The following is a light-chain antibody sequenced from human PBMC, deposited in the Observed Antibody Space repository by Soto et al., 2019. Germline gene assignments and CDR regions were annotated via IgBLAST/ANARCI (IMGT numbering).Light chain of an antibody. CDR3: LQDYNYPRT. CDR1: QGIRND. J-gene: IGKJ1*01. V-gene: IGKV1-6*01. Sequence: AIQMTQSPSSLSASVGDRVAISCRASQGIRNDLGWYQQKPGRAPKLLIYAASSLQSGVPSRFSGSGSGTDFTLTISSLQPEDFATYYCLQDYNYPRTFGQGTKVEIK. CDR2: AAS.